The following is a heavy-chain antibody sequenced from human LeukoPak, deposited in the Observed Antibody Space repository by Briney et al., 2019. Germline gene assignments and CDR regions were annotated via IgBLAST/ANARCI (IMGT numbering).Heavy chain of an antibody. Sequence: ASVKVSCKASGYIFTSFYIHWVRQVPGQGLEWMGIIDPSGGITTYAQKFQGGVIMTADTSTNTVYLELSSLKSEDTAVYYCARTYNWNLNWFDPWGQGTLVTVSS. CDR1: GYIFTSFY. CDR3: ARTYNWNLNWFDP. D-gene: IGHD1-20*01. V-gene: IGHV1-46*01. J-gene: IGHJ5*02. CDR2: IDPSGGIT.